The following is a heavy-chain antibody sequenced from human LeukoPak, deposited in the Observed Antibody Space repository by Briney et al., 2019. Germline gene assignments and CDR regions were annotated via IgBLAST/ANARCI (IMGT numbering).Heavy chain of an antibody. J-gene: IGHJ4*02. D-gene: IGHD6-13*01. CDR2: IYYSGST. Sequence: SETLSLTCTVSGGSISSYYWSWIRQPPGKGLEWLGYIYYSGSTNYNPSLKSRVTISVDTSKNQFSLKLSSVTAADTAVYYCARAIAAAGHFDYWGQGTLVTVSS. CDR3: ARAIAAAGHFDY. CDR1: GGSISSYY. V-gene: IGHV4-59*01.